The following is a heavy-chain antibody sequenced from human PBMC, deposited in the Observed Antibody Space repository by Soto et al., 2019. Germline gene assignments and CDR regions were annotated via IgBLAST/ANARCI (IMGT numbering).Heavy chain of an antibody. CDR1: GFTFSSYD. CDR3: ASQRGYSGYVRSPYGMDV. Sequence: EVQLVDSGGGLVQPGGSMTLSCAASGFTFSSYDMHWVRQATGKGLEWVSAIGTAGDTYYPGSVKGRFTIYRENAKNSWYLQMNSLRAEDTAVYYCASQRGYSGYVRSPYGMDVWGQGTTVTVSS. J-gene: IGHJ6*02. CDR2: IGTAGDT. V-gene: IGHV3-13*01. D-gene: IGHD5-12*01.